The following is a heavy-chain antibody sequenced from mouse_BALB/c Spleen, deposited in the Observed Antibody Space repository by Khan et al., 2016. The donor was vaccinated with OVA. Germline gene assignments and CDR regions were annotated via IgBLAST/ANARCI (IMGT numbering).Heavy chain of an antibody. J-gene: IGHJ4*01. CDR3: ARGNYYGYAMDY. CDR2: ISYSGTT. CDR1: GYSITSNYA. V-gene: IGHV3-2*02. Sequence: EVQLQESGPGLVKPSQSLSLTCTVTGYSITSNYAWNWIRQFPGNKLEWMGYISYSGTTSYNPSLKSRISIYRDTSKNQFFLQLNSVTTEDTATYYCARGNYYGYAMDYWGQGTSVTVSS. D-gene: IGHD1-1*01.